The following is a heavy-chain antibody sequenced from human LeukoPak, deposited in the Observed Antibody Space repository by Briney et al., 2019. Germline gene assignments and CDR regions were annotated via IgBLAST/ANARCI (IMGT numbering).Heavy chain of an antibody. D-gene: IGHD6-13*01. CDR1: GFTFSSNY. CDR2: IYSGGST. CDR3: ARYRVAAAALWY. Sequence: PGGSLRLSCAASGFTFSSNYMSWVRQAPGKGLEWVSVIYSGGSTYYADSVKGRFTISRDNSKNTLYLQMNSLRAEDTAVYYCARYRVAAAALWYWGQGTLVTVSS. J-gene: IGHJ4*02. V-gene: IGHV3-53*01.